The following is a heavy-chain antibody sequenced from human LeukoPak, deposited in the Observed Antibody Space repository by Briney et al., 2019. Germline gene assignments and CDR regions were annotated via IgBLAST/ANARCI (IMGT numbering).Heavy chain of an antibody. Sequence: ASVKVSCKASGYTFTGYYMHWVRQAPGQGLEWMGWINPNSGGTNYAQKFQGRVTMTRDTSISTAYMELSRLRSDDTAVYYCARVRYEYSSSFSYFDCWGQGTLVTVSS. CDR3: ARVRYEYSSSFSYFDC. CDR1: GYTFTGYY. CDR2: INPNSGGT. V-gene: IGHV1-2*02. D-gene: IGHD6-6*01. J-gene: IGHJ4*02.